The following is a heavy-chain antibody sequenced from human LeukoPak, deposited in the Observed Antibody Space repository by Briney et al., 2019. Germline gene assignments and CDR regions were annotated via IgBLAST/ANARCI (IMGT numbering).Heavy chain of an antibody. J-gene: IGHJ6*03. CDR1: GFTFSSYA. CDR3: ARGESYMDV. CDR2: ISYDGSNK. Sequence: PGRSLRLSCAASGFTFSSYAMHWVRQAPGKGLEWVAVISYDGSNKYYADSVKGRFTISRDNSKNTLYLQMNSLRAEDTAVYYCARGESYMDVWGKGTTVTISS. V-gene: IGHV3-30*04.